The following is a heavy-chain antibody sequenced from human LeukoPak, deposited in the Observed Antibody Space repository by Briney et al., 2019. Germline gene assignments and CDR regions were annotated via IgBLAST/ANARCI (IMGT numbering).Heavy chain of an antibody. J-gene: IGHJ4*02. CDR3: ARVLLWFGELSY. D-gene: IGHD3-10*01. CDR1: GGSISSSSYY. V-gene: IGHV4-39*07. CDR2: IYYSGST. Sequence: SETLSLTCTVSGGSISSSSYYWGWIRQPPGKGLEWIGSIYYSGSTYYNPSLKSRVTISVDTSKNQFSLKLSSVTAADTAVYYCARVLLWFGELSYWGQGTLVTVSS.